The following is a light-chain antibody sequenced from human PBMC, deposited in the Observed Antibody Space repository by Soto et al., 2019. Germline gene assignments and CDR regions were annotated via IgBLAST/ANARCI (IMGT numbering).Light chain of an antibody. J-gene: IGLJ7*01. Sequence: QSVLTQPASVSGSPGQSITISCTGTSSDVGSHNLVSWYQQHPGQAPKLMIYEVSKRPLGVSARFSASKSGNTASLTISGLQAEAEADYYCCSYGGSRAVFGGGTQLTVL. CDR1: SSDVGSHNL. V-gene: IGLV2-23*02. CDR2: EVS. CDR3: CSYGGSRAV.